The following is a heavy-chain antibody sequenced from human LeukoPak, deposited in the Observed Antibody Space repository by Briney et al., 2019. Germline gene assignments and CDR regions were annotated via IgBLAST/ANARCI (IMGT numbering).Heavy chain of an antibody. CDR3: AKDIRYSSDWYGGYY. D-gene: IGHD6-19*01. J-gene: IGHJ4*02. V-gene: IGHV3-9*01. CDR2: ISWNSGSI. Sequence: PGGSLRLSCAASGFTFDDYAMHWVRQAPGKGLEWVSGISWNSGSIGYADSVKGRFTVSRDNAKNSLYLQMNSLRAEDTALYYCAKDIRYSSDWYGGYYRGQGTLVTVSS. CDR1: GFTFDDYA.